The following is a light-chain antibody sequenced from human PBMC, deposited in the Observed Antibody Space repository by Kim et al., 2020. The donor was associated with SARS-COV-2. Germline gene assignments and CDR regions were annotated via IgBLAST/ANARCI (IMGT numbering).Light chain of an antibody. J-gene: IGLJ3*02. V-gene: IGLV2-14*03. Sequence: QSALTQPASMSGSPGQSITISCTGTSSDVGGYNYVSWYQKHPGKAPKLIIYDVTRRPSGTSNRFSGSKSGNTASLTISGLQAEDESDYYCSSYTGSGTLVVFGGGTQLTVL. CDR1: SSDVGGYNY. CDR3: SSYTGSGTLVV. CDR2: DVT.